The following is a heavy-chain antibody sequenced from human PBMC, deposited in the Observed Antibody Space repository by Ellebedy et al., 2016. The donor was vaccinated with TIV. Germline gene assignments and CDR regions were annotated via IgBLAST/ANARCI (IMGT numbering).Heavy chain of an antibody. Sequence: PGGSLRLSCAASGFTFSSYWMSWVRQAPGKGLEWVANIKQDGSEKYYVDSVKGRFTISRDDSKSTLYLQMTSLRAEDTAVYRCARGLGDRTNWYFDLWGRGTLVTVSS. CDR2: IKQDGSEK. V-gene: IGHV3-7*04. D-gene: IGHD1/OR15-1a*01. CDR3: ARGLGDRTNWYFDL. J-gene: IGHJ2*01. CDR1: GFTFSSYW.